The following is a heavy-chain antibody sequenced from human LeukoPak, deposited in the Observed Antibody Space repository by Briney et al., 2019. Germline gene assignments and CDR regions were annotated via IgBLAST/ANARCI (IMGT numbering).Heavy chain of an antibody. D-gene: IGHD6-19*01. Sequence: SETLSLTCAVYGGSFSGYYWSWIRQPPGKGLEWIGEINHSGSTNYNPSLKSRVTISVDTSKNQFSLKLSSVTAADTAVYYCARGCLGYSSGWYDFGVNNWFDPWGQGTLVTVSS. CDR1: GGSFSGYY. CDR3: ARGCLGYSSGWYDFGVNNWFDP. V-gene: IGHV4-34*01. CDR2: INHSGST. J-gene: IGHJ5*02.